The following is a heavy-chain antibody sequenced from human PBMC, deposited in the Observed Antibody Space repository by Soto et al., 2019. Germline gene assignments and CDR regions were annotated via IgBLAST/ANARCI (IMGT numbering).Heavy chain of an antibody. Sequence: PSETLSLTCIVSGGSISSGDYYWSWIRQPPGKGLEWIGYIYYSGSTYYNPSLKSRVTISVDTSKNQFSLKLSFVTAADTAVYYCAGLYGSNFHFDYWGQGALVTVSS. D-gene: IGHD4-4*01. CDR1: GGSISSGDYY. J-gene: IGHJ4*02. CDR3: AGLYGSNFHFDY. V-gene: IGHV4-30-4*01. CDR2: IYYSGST.